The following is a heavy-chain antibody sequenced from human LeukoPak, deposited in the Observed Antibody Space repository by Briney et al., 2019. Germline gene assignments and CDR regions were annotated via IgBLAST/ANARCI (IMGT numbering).Heavy chain of an antibody. CDR3: ARDGISSNAFDI. J-gene: IGHJ3*02. CDR1: GFTFSSYS. V-gene: IGHV3-21*01. Sequence: GGSLRLSCAASGFTFSSYSMNWVRQAPGKGLEWVSSISSSSSSYIFYADSVKGRFTISRDNAKNSLYLQMNSLRAEDTAVYYCARDGISSNAFDIWGQGTMVTVSS. D-gene: IGHD6-6*01. CDR2: ISSSSSSYI.